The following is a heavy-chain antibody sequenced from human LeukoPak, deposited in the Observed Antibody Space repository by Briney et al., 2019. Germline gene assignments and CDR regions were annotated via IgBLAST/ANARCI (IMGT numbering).Heavy chain of an antibody. CDR2: IYTSGST. V-gene: IGHV4-4*07. CDR3: ARSNWNDVGGWFDP. J-gene: IGHJ5*02. CDR1: GGSVSSYY. D-gene: IGHD1-1*01. Sequence: SETLSLTCTVSGGSVSSYYWSWIRQPAGKGLEWIGRIYTSGSTNYNPSLKSRVTMSVDTSKNQFSLKLSSVTAADTAVYYCARSNWNDVGGWFDPWGQGTLVTVSS.